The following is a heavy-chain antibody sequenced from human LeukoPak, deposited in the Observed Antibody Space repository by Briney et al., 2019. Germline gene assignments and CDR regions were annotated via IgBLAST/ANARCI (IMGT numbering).Heavy chain of an antibody. V-gene: IGHV1-69*05. Sequence: GASVKVSCKASGGTFSSYAISWVRQAPGQGPEWMGGIIPIFGTANYAQKFQGRVTITTDESTSTAYMELSSLRSEDTAVYYCARDLGVSTAAAGASWGQGTLVTVSS. CDR3: ARDLGVSTAAAGAS. J-gene: IGHJ5*02. D-gene: IGHD6-13*01. CDR1: GGTFSSYA. CDR2: IIPIFGTA.